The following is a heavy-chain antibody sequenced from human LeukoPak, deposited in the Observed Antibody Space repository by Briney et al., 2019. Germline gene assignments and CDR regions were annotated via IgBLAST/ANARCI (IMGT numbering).Heavy chain of an antibody. CDR2: FGTRSTSV. CDR3: ARDRRGIFGRDNWFDP. D-gene: IGHD3-3*01. Sequence: GGSLRLSCTASGFTFSGYSMNWIRQAPGKGLEWVSSFGTRSTSVYHAGSVKGRFAISRDNAKNSLYLQMNSLRAEDTAVYYCARDRRGIFGRDNWFDPWGQGTLVTASS. V-gene: IGHV3-21*01. J-gene: IGHJ5*02. CDR1: GFTFSGYS.